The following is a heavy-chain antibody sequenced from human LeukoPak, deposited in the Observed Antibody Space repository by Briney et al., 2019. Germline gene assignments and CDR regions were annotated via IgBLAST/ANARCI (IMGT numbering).Heavy chain of an antibody. J-gene: IGHJ6*03. CDR2: IYYSGST. Sequence: SETLSLTCTVSGDSISSYYWSWIRQPPGKGLEWIGYIYYSGSTNYNPSLKSRVTISVDTSKKQFSLKLSSVTAADTAVYYCARTTYYYYMDVWGKGTTVTVSS. D-gene: IGHD1-1*01. CDR1: GDSISSYY. CDR3: ARTTYYYYMDV. V-gene: IGHV4-59*01.